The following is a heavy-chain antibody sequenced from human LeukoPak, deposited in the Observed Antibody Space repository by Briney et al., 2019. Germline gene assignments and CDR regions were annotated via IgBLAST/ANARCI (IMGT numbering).Heavy chain of an antibody. CDR1: GGAFSSYA. CDR2: IIPIFGTA. Sequence: SVKVSCKASGGAFSSYAISWVRQAPGQGLEWMGGIIPIFGTANYAQKFQGRVTITADESTSTAYMELSSLRSEDTAVYYCARDVVVAATVYYGMDVWGQGTTVTVSS. D-gene: IGHD2-15*01. CDR3: ARDVVVAATVYYGMDV. V-gene: IGHV1-69*01. J-gene: IGHJ6*02.